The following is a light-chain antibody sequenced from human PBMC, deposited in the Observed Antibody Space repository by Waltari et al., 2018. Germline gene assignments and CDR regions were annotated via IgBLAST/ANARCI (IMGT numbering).Light chain of an antibody. CDR2: EVS. CDR3: SSYTSSSTVV. J-gene: IGLJ2*01. Sequence: QSALTQPASVSGSPGQSITISCTGTSSDVGGYNYVSWYQQHPGKAPKLMIYEVSNRPSGVSNRCSGSKSGNTASLTISVLQAEDEADYYCSSYTSSSTVVFGGGTKLTVL. CDR1: SSDVGGYNY. V-gene: IGLV2-14*01.